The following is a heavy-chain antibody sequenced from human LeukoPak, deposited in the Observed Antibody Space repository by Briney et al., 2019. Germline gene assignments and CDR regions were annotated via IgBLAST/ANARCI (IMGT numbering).Heavy chain of an antibody. J-gene: IGHJ4*02. D-gene: IGHD3-9*01. Sequence: ASVKVSCKVSGYSFNDLSVHWVRQTPGKGLQWLGGYDPDYGEAIYAQNFQGRLTMTEDTSTATAFMEVSSLRFDDTAVYYCTAVSLLRGYDVLTFYSYPNYFDFWGQGTLVTVSS. CDR2: YDPDYGEA. V-gene: IGHV1-24*01. CDR1: GYSFNDLS. CDR3: TAVSLLRGYDVLTFYSYPNYFDF.